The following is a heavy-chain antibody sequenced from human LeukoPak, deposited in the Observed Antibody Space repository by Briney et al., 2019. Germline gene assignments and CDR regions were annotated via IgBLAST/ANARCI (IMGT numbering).Heavy chain of an antibody. Sequence: SSETLSLTCTVSGGSISSHYWSWIRQPPGKGLEWIGYIYYSGSTNYNPSLKSRVTISVDTSKNQFSLKLSSVTAADTAVYYCASWRPYDFWSGYGNYFDYWGQGTLVTVSS. CDR1: GGSISSHY. D-gene: IGHD3-3*01. CDR2: IYYSGST. CDR3: ASWRPYDFWSGYGNYFDY. V-gene: IGHV4-59*11. J-gene: IGHJ4*02.